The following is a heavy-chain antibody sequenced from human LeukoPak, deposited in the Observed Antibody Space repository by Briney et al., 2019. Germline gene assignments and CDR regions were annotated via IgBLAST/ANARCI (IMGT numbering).Heavy chain of an antibody. CDR2: ISYDGTDK. D-gene: IGHD3-16*02. Sequence: PGRSLRLSCTASGFTFNTYGMHWVRQAPGKGLEWVAVISYDGTDKYYADSVKGRFTISRDNSKNTLYLQMNSLRAEDTALYYCAKGYTDFDFWGQGTTVTVSS. CDR1: GFTFNTYG. V-gene: IGHV3-30*18. J-gene: IGHJ4*03. CDR3: AKGYTDFDF.